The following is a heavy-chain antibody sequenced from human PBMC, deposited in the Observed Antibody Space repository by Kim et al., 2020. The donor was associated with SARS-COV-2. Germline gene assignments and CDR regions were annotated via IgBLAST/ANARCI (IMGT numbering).Heavy chain of an antibody. V-gene: IGHV3-30*18. CDR3: AKDVSFYSGYDKQPLYYYFYAIEV. Sequence: GGSLRLSCAASGFTFSSYGMHWVRQAPGKGLEWVAVISYDGSNKYYADSVKGRFTIARDNSKNTLYLQMNSLRAEDTAVYYCAKDVSFYSGYDKQPLYYYFYAIEVWGQGTTVSVSS. CDR2: ISYDGSNK. CDR1: GFTFSSYG. J-gene: IGHJ6*02. D-gene: IGHD5-12*01.